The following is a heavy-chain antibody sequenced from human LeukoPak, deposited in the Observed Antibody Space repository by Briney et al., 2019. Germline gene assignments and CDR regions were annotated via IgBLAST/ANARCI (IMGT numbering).Heavy chain of an antibody. CDR3: AACSSALGWLDP. J-gene: IGHJ5*02. CDR2: IKQDGSVK. CDR1: GFTFSSYC. V-gene: IGHV3-7*01. D-gene: IGHD6-19*01. Sequence: PGGTLRLSCAASGFTFSSYCMTWVRQAPGTGLEWVGNIKQDGSVKYYVDSVKGRFSISRKNAKNSLYQQMNSLRDEDTAVYYCAACSSALGWLDPWGQGTLVTVSS.